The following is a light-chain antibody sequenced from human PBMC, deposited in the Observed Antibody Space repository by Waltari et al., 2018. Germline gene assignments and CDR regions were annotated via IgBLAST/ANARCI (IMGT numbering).Light chain of an antibody. V-gene: IGLV2-14*03. CDR3: SSYTSSSSMV. Sequence: QSALTQPASVSGAPGQSITISCTGTSSAVGGYNYVSWYQQHPGKAPKLMIYDVSKRPSGVSKRFSGSKSGNTASLTISGLQAEDEADYYCSSYTSSSSMVFGGGTKLTVL. CDR2: DVS. CDR1: SSAVGGYNY. J-gene: IGLJ2*01.